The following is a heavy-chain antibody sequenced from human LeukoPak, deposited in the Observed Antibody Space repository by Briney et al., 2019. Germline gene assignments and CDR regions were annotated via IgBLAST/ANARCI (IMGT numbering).Heavy chain of an antibody. CDR2: IYYSGNT. Sequence: PSETLSLTCTVSGGSISNYYWSWIRQPPGKGLECIGYIYYSGNTNYNPSLKSRVTISVDASKNQFSLRLSSVTAADTAVYYCARPTGSGWYYFDYWGQGTLVTVSS. CDR3: ARPTGSGWYYFDY. J-gene: IGHJ4*02. V-gene: IGHV4-59*01. D-gene: IGHD6-19*01. CDR1: GGSISNYY.